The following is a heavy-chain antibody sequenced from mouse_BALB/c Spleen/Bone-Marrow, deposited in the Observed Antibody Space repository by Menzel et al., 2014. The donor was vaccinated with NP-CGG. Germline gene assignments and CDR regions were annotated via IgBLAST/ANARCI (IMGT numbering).Heavy chain of an antibody. J-gene: IGHJ2*01. D-gene: IGHD2-3*01. CDR1: GYSFTGYN. V-gene: IGHV1-18*01. CDR2: INPNNGGT. Sequence: VQLQQSGPELEKPGASVKISCKASGYSFTGYNMNWVKQSNGKSLEWIGGINPNNGGTSYDQKFKGKATLTIHKSSSTTYMELRSLTSEDSAVYYCARGRWYYWGQGTTLTVSS. CDR3: ARGRWYY.